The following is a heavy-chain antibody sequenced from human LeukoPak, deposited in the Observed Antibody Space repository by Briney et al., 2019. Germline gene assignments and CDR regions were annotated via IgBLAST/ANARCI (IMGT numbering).Heavy chain of an antibody. Sequence: PGGSLRLSCAASGFTFSSYAMHWVRQAPGKGLEWVAVISYDGSNKYYADSVKGRFTISRDNSKNTLYLQMNSLRAEDTAVYYCARDISVAGPLAFGGQGTLVTVSS. D-gene: IGHD6-19*01. J-gene: IGHJ4*02. CDR3: ARDISVAGPLAF. CDR1: GFTFSSYA. CDR2: ISYDGSNK. V-gene: IGHV3-30*04.